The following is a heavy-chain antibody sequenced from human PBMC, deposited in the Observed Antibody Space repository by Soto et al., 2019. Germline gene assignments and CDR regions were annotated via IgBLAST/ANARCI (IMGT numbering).Heavy chain of an antibody. CDR3: ARAYCSSTRCYGGLDAFDI. J-gene: IGHJ3*02. CDR1: GFTFSSYS. V-gene: IGHV3-21*01. CDR2: ISSSRSYI. Sequence: GGSLRLSCAASGFTFSSYSMNWVRQAPGKGLEWVSSISSSRSYIYYADSVKGRFTISRDNAKNSLYLQMNSLRAEDTAVYYCARAYCSSTRCYGGLDAFDIWGQGTMVTVSS. D-gene: IGHD2-2*01.